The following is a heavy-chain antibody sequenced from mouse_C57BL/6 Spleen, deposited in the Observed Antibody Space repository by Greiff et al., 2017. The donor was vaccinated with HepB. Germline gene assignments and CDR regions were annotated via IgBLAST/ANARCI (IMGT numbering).Heavy chain of an antibody. CDR1: GYSITSGYY. Sequence: EVKLMESGPGLVKPSQSLSLTCSVTGYSITSGYYWNWIRQFPGNKLEWMGYISYDGSNNYNPSLKNRISITRDTSKNQFFLKLNSVTTEDTATYYCASRSIYDGYYTVLSYWYFDVWGTGTTVTVSS. J-gene: IGHJ1*03. D-gene: IGHD2-3*01. CDR2: ISYDGSN. V-gene: IGHV3-6*01. CDR3: ASRSIYDGYYTVLSYWYFDV.